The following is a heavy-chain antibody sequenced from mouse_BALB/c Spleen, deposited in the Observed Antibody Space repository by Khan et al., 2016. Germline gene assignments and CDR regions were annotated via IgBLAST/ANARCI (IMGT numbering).Heavy chain of an antibody. V-gene: IGHV8-12*01. J-gene: IGHJ3*01. Sequence: QVTLNESGPGILQPSQTLSLTCSFSGFSLSTSGMGVSWIRQPSGKGLEWLAHIYWDDDKRYNPSLKSRLTISKDTSSIQVFLKITSVDTADTATYYCAADDALAYWGQGTLVTVSA. CDR3: AADDALAY. CDR2: IYWDDDK. CDR1: GFSLSTSGMG. D-gene: IGHD2-3*01.